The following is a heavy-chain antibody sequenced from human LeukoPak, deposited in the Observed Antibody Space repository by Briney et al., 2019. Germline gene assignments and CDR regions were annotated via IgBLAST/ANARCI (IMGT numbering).Heavy chain of an antibody. Sequence: GGSLRLSCAASGFTFSSYSMNWVRQAPGKGLEWVSSISSSSSNTFYTDSVKGRFTISRDNSKNTLYLQLNSLRAEDTAVYYCARDRPNYYHSSGHYYRRDGDFWGQGTLVTVSS. V-gene: IGHV3-21*04. CDR3: ARDRPNYYHSSGHYYRRDGDF. D-gene: IGHD3-22*01. CDR1: GFTFSSYS. CDR2: ISSSSSNT. J-gene: IGHJ4*02.